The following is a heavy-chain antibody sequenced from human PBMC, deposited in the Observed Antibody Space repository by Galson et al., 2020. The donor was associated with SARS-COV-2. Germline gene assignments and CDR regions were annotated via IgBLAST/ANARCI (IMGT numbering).Heavy chain of an antibody. D-gene: IGHD2-2*02. CDR1: GGSISSGDYY. CDR2: IYYSGST. CDR3: ARGPIVVVPAAILHDAFDI. J-gene: IGHJ3*02. Sequence: SETLSLTCTVSGGSISSGDYYWSWIRQPPGKGLEWIGYIYYSGSTYYNPSLKSRVTISVDTSKNQFSLKLSSVTAADTAVYYCARGPIVVVPAAILHDAFDIWGQGTMVTVSS. V-gene: IGHV4-30-4*01.